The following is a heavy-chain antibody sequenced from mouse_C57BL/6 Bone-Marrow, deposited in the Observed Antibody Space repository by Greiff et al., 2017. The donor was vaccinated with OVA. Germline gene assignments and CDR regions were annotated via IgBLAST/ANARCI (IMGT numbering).Heavy chain of an antibody. Sequence: VQRVESGAELVKPGASVKLSCKASGYTFTEYTIHWVKQRSGQGLEWIGWFYPGSGSIKYNEKFKDKATLTADKSSSTVYMELSRLTSEDSAVYFCARHENGYDGFYYYAMDYWGQGTSVTVSS. CDR3: ARHENGYDGFYYYAMDY. V-gene: IGHV1-62-2*01. D-gene: IGHD2-2*01. CDR1: GYTFTEYT. J-gene: IGHJ4*01. CDR2: FYPGSGSI.